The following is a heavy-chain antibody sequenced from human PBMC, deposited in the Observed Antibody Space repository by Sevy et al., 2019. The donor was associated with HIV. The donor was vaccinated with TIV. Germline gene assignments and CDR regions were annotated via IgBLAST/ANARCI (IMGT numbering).Heavy chain of an antibody. J-gene: IGHJ4*02. V-gene: IGHV3-21*04. CDR3: ASPLNYYDSPSAY. Sequence: GGSLRLSCAASGFIFSYYDMNWVRQAPGKGLEWVSSISSGSSYIFYADSVKGRFTISRDNAKNSLYLQMNSLRAEDTAVYYCASPLNYYDSPSAYWGQGTLVTVSS. CDR1: GFIFSYYD. D-gene: IGHD3-22*01. CDR2: ISSGSSYI.